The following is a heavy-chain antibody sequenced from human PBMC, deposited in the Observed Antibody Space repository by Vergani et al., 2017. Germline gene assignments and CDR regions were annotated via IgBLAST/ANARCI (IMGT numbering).Heavy chain of an antibody. D-gene: IGHD2-21*01. Sequence: EVQLVESGGGLVQPGGSLRLSCAASGFTVSSNYMSWVRQAPGKGLEWVSVISGSGGSTYYADSVKGRFTISRDNSKNTLYLQMNSLRAEDTAVYYCAKDLIKRRIGWGQGTLVTVSS. CDR3: AKDLIKRRIG. CDR2: ISGSGGST. V-gene: IGHV3-23*04. CDR1: GFTVSSNY. J-gene: IGHJ4*02.